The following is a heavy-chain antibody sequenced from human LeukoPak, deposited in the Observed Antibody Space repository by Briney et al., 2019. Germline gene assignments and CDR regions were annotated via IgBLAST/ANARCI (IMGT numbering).Heavy chain of an antibody. CDR3: ARAFSGSEFY. D-gene: IGHD6-19*01. V-gene: IGHV3-21*01. Sequence: GGSLRLSCAASGFTFSSYTMDWVRQAPGKGLEWVSSISSSSSTYIYYADSVKGRFTISRDNAKNSLYLQMNSLRAEDTAVYYCARAFSGSEFYWGQGTLVTVSS. CDR2: ISSSSSTYI. J-gene: IGHJ4*02. CDR1: GFTFSSYT.